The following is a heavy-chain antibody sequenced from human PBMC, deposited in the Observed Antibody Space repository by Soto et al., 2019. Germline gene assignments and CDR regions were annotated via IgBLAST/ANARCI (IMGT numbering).Heavy chain of an antibody. CDR2: ISYDGSDK. CDR1: GFSFSDYA. J-gene: IGHJ5*02. CDR3: TRDRDGSGSYSWDTGFDP. V-gene: IGHV3-30-3*01. D-gene: IGHD3-10*01. Sequence: QVQLVESGGGVVQPGRSLRLSCAASGFSFSDYAMHWVRQAPGKGLEWVALISYDGSDKYYADFVKGRFTISKDFSKTTVYLQMNSLRAEDTAVYYCTRDRDGSGSYSWDTGFDPWGQGTLVSVSS.